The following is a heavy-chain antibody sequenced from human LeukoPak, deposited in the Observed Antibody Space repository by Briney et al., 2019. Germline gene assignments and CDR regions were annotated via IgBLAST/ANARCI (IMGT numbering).Heavy chain of an antibody. CDR2: ISSSSSSYI. CDR3: AREGYYYDSSGPRPPMDV. CDR1: GFTFSSYS. J-gene: IGHJ6*02. V-gene: IGHV3-21*01. D-gene: IGHD3-22*01. Sequence: PGGSLRLSCAASGFTFSSYSMNWVRQAPGKGLEWVSSISSSSSSYIYYADSVKGRFTISRDNAKNSLYLQMNSLRAEDTAVYYCAREGYYYDSSGPRPPMDVWGQGTTVTVSS.